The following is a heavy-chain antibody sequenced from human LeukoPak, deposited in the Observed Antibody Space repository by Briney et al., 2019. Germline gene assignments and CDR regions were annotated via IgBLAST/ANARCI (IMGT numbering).Heavy chain of an antibody. J-gene: IGHJ4*02. V-gene: IGHV3-33*06. D-gene: IGHD6-13*01. CDR2: IWYDGNNK. CDR3: AKVLVRRAAGTFDY. Sequence: GGSLRLSCAASGFTFSSYGMHWVRQAPGKGLEWVAVIWYDGNNKYYADSVKGRFTISRDNPRNTLYLQMNSLRAEDTGVYYCAKVLVRRAAGTFDYWGQGTLVTVSS. CDR1: GFTFSSYG.